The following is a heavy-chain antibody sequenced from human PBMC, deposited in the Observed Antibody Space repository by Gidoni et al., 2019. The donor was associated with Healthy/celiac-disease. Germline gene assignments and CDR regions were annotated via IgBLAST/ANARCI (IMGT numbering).Heavy chain of an antibody. CDR2: RWFDGSNK. CDR3: ARAIYGDYASFHGLDY. V-gene: IGHV3-33*01. D-gene: IGHD4-17*01. Sequence: VQLVVSGGGVVQPGRSLRLSCSASGFPFNRYGMHWVRQAPGKGLEWGAVRWFDGSNKYYADAVKGRFTSSRDNSKNTLYLQMNSLRAEDTAVYYCARAIYGDYASFHGLDYWGQGTLVTVSS. CDR1: GFPFNRYG. J-gene: IGHJ4*02.